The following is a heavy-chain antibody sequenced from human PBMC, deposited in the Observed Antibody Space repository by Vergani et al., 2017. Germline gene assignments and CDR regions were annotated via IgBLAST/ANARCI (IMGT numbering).Heavy chain of an antibody. CDR3: ARAKEGYGSGSHPGWFDP. D-gene: IGHD3-10*01. CDR1: GGSISSYY. Sequence: QVQLQESGPGLVKPSETLSLTCTVSGGSISSYYWSWIRQPPGKGLEWIGYIYYSWSTNYNPSLKSRVTISVDTSKNQFSLKLSSVTAADTAVYYCARAKEGYGSGSHPGWFDPWGQGTLVTVAS. J-gene: IGHJ5*02. V-gene: IGHV4-59*01. CDR2: IYYSWST.